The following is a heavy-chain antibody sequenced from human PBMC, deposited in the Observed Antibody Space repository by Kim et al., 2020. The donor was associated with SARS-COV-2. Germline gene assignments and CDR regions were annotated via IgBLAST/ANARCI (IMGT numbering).Heavy chain of an antibody. CDR1: GGSVSSNSAA. CDR2: TYYKSKWYN. D-gene: IGHD1-26*01. Sequence: SQTLSLTCAISGGSVSSNSAAWNWLRQSPSRGLEWLGRTYYKSKWYNDYAVSVKSRITINPDTSKNQFSLQLNSVTPEDTAVYYCTRGSGSYYHWGQGTLVTVSS. V-gene: IGHV6-1*01. CDR3: TRGSGSYYH. J-gene: IGHJ5*02.